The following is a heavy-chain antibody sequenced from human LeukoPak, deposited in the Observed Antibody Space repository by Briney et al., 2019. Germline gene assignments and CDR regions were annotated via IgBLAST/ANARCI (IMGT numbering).Heavy chain of an antibody. CDR2: INSDGSST. D-gene: IGHD1-26*01. CDR1: GFTLSGNW. Sequence: GGSLRLSCAASGFTLSGNWMHWLRQAPGKGLVWFSRINSDGSSTNDADSVKGRFTISRDNAKSTLYLQMNSLRAEDTAVYYCARWDNYDYWGQGTLVTVSS. CDR3: ARWDNYDY. V-gene: IGHV3-74*01. J-gene: IGHJ4*02.